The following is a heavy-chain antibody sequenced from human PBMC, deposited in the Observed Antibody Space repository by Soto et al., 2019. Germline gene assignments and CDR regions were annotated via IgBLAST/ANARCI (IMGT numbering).Heavy chain of an antibody. V-gene: IGHV4-31*02. CDR3: ALALGPTTGLDY. D-gene: IGHD1-26*01. J-gene: IGHJ4*02. CDR2: ILNSGTT. Sequence: PSETLSLTCSVSGASTVSHYHWTWIRQPPGKGLEWMGYILNSGTTFYNPSLTSRLSISMDTSGNHFSLELRSVTAADTAVYYCALALGPTTGLDYWGQGTLVTVS. CDR1: GASTVSHYH.